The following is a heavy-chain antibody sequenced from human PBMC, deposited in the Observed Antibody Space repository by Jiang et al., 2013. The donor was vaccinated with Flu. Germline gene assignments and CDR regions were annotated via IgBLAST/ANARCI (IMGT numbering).Heavy chain of an antibody. CDR3: ARVLIAVAGNHHYGMDV. Sequence: GLVKPSETLSLTCTVSGGSISSYYWSWIRQPPGKGLEWIGYIYYSGSTNYNPSLKSRVTISVDTSKNQFSLKLSSVTAADTAVYYCARVLIAVAGNHHYGMDVWGKGTTVTVSS. CDR1: GGSISSYY. CDR2: IYYSGST. J-gene: IGHJ6*04. V-gene: IGHV4-59*01. D-gene: IGHD6-19*01.